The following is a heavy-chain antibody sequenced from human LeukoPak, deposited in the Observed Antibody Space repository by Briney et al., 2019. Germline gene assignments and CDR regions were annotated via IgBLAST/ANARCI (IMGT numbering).Heavy chain of an antibody. D-gene: IGHD3-22*01. CDR2: IYSGGRT. CDR3: ARDLNYDSAY. V-gene: IGHV3-53*01. J-gene: IGHJ4*02. Sequence: GGSLRLSCAASGFTVSSNYMSWVRQAPGKGLEWVSVIYSGGRTYYADSVKGRFTISRDNSKNTVYLQMNSLRAEDTAVYYCARDLNYDSAYWGQGTLATVSS. CDR1: GFTVSSNY.